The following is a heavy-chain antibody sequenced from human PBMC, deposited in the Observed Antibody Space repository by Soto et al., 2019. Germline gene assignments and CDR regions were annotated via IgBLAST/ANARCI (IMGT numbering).Heavy chain of an antibody. D-gene: IGHD6-13*01. CDR1: GFTFSSYA. Sequence: GSLRLSCAASGFTFSSYAMSWVRQAPGKGLEWVSAISGSGGSTYYVDSVKGRFTISRDNAKNTLYLQMNSLRAEDTAVYYCASLLAAAGQRGFDYWGQGTLVTV. CDR3: ASLLAAAGQRGFDY. CDR2: ISGSGGST. J-gene: IGHJ4*02. V-gene: IGHV3-23*01.